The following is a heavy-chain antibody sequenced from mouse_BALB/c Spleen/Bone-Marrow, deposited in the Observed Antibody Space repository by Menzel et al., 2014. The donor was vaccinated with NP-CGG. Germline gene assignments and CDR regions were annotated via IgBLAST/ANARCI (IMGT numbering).Heavy chain of an antibody. Sequence: QVHLQQPGPELVRPGVSVKISCKGSGYTFTDYAMHWVKQSHAKSLEWIGAISTYSGNTNYNQEFKGKATMTVDKSSSTAYMELARLTSEGSAIYYCARSGYGYDWFAYWGQGTLVTVSA. V-gene: IGHV1-67*01. J-gene: IGHJ3*01. CDR2: ISTYSGNT. CDR1: GYTFTDYA. D-gene: IGHD2-2*01. CDR3: ARSGYGYDWFAY.